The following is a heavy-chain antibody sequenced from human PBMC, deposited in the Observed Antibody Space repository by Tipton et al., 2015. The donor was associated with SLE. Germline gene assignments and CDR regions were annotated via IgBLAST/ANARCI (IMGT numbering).Heavy chain of an antibody. V-gene: IGHV4-61*02. Sequence: TLSLTCTVSGGSISSGGYYWTWIRQPAGKGLEWIGRIYSGGSTKYNPSLKSRVTISVDTSKHQFSLRLSSVTAADTAVYYCVRELVGAAKDFFDYFDYWGQGILVTVSS. CDR2: IYSGGST. D-gene: IGHD1-26*01. CDR3: VRELVGAAKDFFDYFDY. J-gene: IGHJ4*02. CDR1: GGSISSGGYY.